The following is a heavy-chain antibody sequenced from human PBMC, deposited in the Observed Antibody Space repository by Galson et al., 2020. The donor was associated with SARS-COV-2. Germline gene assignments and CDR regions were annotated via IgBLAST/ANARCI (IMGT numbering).Heavy chain of an antibody. D-gene: IGHD2-15*01. CDR3: ARSQFCSGGSCSTFGY. CDR2: IHDSGST. V-gene: IGHV4-4*02. J-gene: IGHJ4*02. Sequence: PSEPLSLTCGVSGVTISGRDWWSWVRQPPGMGQEWIGEIHDSGSTNSNPSLKSRVAISVDKSMNQFSLNLNSVTAADTAVYYCARSQFCSGGSCSTFGYWGQGILVTVSS. CDR1: GVTISGRDW.